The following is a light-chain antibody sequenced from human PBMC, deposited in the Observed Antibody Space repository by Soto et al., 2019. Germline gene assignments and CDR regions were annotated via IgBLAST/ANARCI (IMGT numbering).Light chain of an antibody. Sequence: QSVLTQPPSASGSPGQSVTISCTGTSSDVGGYNYVSWYQQHPGKAPKLIIYEVNKRPSGVPDRFSGSKSGNTASLTVSGLQAEDEADYYCSSYAGINNYVFGTGXKATV. CDR2: EVN. V-gene: IGLV2-8*01. CDR1: SSDVGGYNY. CDR3: SSYAGINNYV. J-gene: IGLJ1*01.